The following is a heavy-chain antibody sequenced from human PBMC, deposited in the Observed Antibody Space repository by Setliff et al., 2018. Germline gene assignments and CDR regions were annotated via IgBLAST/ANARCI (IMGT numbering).Heavy chain of an antibody. V-gene: IGHV3-48*01. CDR1: GFSFSSYE. CDR3: AKVGIFGGGYFDF. Sequence: GGSLRLSCAASGFSFSSYEMNWVRQAPGKGLEWVSSISGRSDTVYYGGSVKGRFTISRDNAKNSLYLQMNSLRAEDTAVYHCAKVGIFGGGYFDFWGQGALVTVSS. D-gene: IGHD3-3*01. CDR2: ISGRSDTV. J-gene: IGHJ4*02.